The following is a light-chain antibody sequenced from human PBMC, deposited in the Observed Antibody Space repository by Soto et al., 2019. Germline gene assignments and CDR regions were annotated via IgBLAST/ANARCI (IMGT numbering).Light chain of an antibody. CDR2: HTS. Sequence: EFVFSQSPWTLSLWRVESATLSCRASQSISGNLAWYQQKPGLSPRLLIYHTSTRATGVPARFSGSGSGTEFSLTISSLQSEDSAVYYCQRYDNWPLTFGGGTKVDIK. J-gene: IGKJ4*01. CDR3: QRYDNWPLT. CDR1: QSISGN. V-gene: IGKV3-15*01.